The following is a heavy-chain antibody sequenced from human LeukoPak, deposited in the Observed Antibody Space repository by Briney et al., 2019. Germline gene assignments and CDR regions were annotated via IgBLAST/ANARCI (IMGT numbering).Heavy chain of an antibody. CDR3: ARAKQGDILTGYYLSYYGMDV. D-gene: IGHD3-9*01. CDR1: GGTFSSYA. V-gene: IGHV1-69*13. Sequence: SVKVSCKASGGTFSSYAISWVRQAPGQGLEWMGGIIPIFGTANYAQKFQGRVTITADESTSTAYMEQSSLRSEDTAVYYCARAKQGDILTGYYLSYYGMDVWGQGTTVTVSS. J-gene: IGHJ6*02. CDR2: IIPIFGTA.